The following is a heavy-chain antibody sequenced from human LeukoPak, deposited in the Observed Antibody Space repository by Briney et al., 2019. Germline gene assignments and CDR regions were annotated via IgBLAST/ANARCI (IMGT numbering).Heavy chain of an antibody. CDR3: ARASLLGAAFDI. J-gene: IGHJ3*02. CDR1: GFTFSSYW. Sequence: PGGSLRLSCAASGFTFSSYWMHWVRQAPGKGLVWVSRINTGGSSTSYADSVKGRFTISRDNAKNTLYLQMNSLRAEDTAVYYCARASLLGAAFDIWGQGTMVTVSS. CDR2: INTGGSST. V-gene: IGHV3-74*01. D-gene: IGHD1-26*01.